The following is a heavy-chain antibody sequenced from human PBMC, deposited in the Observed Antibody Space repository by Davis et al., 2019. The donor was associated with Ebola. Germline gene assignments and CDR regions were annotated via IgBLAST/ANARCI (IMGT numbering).Heavy chain of an antibody. CDR3: ARGRPLDFFIGDYNGMDV. Sequence: GESLKLSCAASGFSFSTYTMTWVRQAPGKGLEWVSSISISSAFLYYADSVKGRFTISRDNAKNSLYLQMNSLRAEDTGVYYCARGRPLDFFIGDYNGMDVWGQGTTVTVSS. CDR2: ISISSAFL. CDR1: GFSFSTYT. D-gene: IGHD3-3*01. V-gene: IGHV3-21*01. J-gene: IGHJ6*02.